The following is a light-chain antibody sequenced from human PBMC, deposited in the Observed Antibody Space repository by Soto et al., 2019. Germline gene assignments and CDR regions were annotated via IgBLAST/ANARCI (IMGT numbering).Light chain of an antibody. J-gene: IGKJ4*01. CDR3: QQSYNPPRLT. CDR2: AAS. Sequence: DIQLTQSPSSLSASVGDRVTFTCRASQTIGIYLNWYQHKAGKAPKLLIYAASNLQTGVPSRFSGSGSGTYFSLTIRSLQPEDLATYDGQQSYNPPRLTFGGGTKVEIK. CDR1: QTIGIY. V-gene: IGKV1-39*01.